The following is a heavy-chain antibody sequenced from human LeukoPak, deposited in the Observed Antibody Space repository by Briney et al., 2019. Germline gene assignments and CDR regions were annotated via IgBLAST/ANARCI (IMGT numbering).Heavy chain of an antibody. CDR3: ARDLRGRFLEWILSRRTNFDY. J-gene: IGHJ4*02. D-gene: IGHD3-3*01. Sequence: PGGSLRLSCAASGFTFSSYWMSWVRHAPGKGLEWVANIKQDGSEKYYVDSVKGRFTISRDNAKNSLYLQMNSLRAEDTAVYYCARDLRGRFLEWILSRRTNFDYWGQGTLVTVSS. CDR1: GFTFSSYW. CDR2: IKQDGSEK. V-gene: IGHV3-7*01.